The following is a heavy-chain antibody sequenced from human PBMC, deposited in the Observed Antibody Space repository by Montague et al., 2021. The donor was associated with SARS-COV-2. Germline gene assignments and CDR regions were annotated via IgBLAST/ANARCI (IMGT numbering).Heavy chain of an antibody. J-gene: IGHJ6*01. CDR2: ISGSAFGGPYI. CDR3: AGESVSRFGVVIFGMDV. D-gene: IGHD3-3*01. Sequence: SLRLSCAASGFNFTNYNINWVRQPPGTGLKWVSSISGSAFGGPYIYYSDSVKGLFTISRDNAKNSVYLQVNSLRAEDTAFYYCAGESVSRFGVVIFGMDVWGRGTMVTVSS. CDR1: GFNFTNYN. V-gene: IGHV3-21*01.